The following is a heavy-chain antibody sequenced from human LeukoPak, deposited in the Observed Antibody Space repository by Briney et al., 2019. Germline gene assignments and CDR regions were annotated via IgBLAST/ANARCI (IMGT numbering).Heavy chain of an antibody. D-gene: IGHD3-10*01. CDR3: ARLPDYYSRHGAPG. CDR1: GESLSNYY. Sequence: SETLSLTCAVHGESLSNYYWSWIRQPPGKGLEWIGEINHYGSTNYNPSLKSRITISVDTSKNQFSLKLSSVTAADTAVYYCARLPDYYSRHGAPGWGQGTLVTVSS. CDR2: INHYGST. V-gene: IGHV4-34*01. J-gene: IGHJ4*02.